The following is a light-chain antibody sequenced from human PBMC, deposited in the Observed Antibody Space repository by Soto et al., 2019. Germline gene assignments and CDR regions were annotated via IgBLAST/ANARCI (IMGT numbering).Light chain of an antibody. V-gene: IGKV4-1*01. CDR3: HQYYGTPPT. CDR2: WAS. CDR1: QSVLYSSNNKDY. Sequence: DILVSQSPDSMAVSLGERDTITCKSCQSVLYSSNNKDYLAWYQQKPGQPLKLLIYWASTRESGVPDRFRGSGSETDFTLTIGSLQPEDVAVYYCHQYYGTPPTFGPGTKVHIK. J-gene: IGKJ3*01.